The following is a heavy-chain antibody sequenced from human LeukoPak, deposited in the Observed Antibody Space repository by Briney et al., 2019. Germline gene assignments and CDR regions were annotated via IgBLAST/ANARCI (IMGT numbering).Heavy chain of an antibody. CDR1: GGSISSSSYY. CDR3: ARDKGAAGTNNAFDI. J-gene: IGHJ3*02. D-gene: IGHD6-13*01. V-gene: IGHV4-39*07. Sequence: PSETLSLTCTVSGGSISSSSYYWGWIRQPPGKGLEWIGSIYYSVSTYYNPSLKSRVTISLDTSKNQFSLKLSSVTAADTAVYYCARDKGAAGTNNAFDIWGQGTMVTVSS. CDR2: IYYSVST.